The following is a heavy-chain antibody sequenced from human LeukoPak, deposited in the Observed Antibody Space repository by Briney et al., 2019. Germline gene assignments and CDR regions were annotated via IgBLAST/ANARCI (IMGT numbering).Heavy chain of an antibody. D-gene: IGHD3-10*01. CDR2: IIPIFGTA. J-gene: IGHJ6*03. CDR3: ARAGSTGFDYYYMDV. CDR1: GGTFSSYA. Sequence: ASVKVSCKASGGTFSSYAISWVRQAPGQGLEWMGGIIPIFGTANYAQKFQGRVTIATDESTSTAYMELSSLRSEDTAVYYCARAGSTGFDYYYMDVWGKGTTVTVSS. V-gene: IGHV1-69*05.